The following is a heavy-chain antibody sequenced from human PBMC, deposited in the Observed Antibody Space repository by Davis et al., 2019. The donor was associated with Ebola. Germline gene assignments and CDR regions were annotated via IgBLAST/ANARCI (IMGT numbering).Heavy chain of an antibody. J-gene: IGHJ4*02. CDR3: ATCGFCISTSGVDY. Sequence: PGGSLRLSCVASEFTFRSYWFHWVRQAPGKGLEWVSRIDTDGSTPNYADSVRGRFTISRDNSKNTLYLQMNSLSGDDKAVYYCATCGFCISTSGVDYWGQGTLVSVSS. CDR1: EFTFRSYW. V-gene: IGHV3-74*01. D-gene: IGHD6-19*01. CDR2: IDTDGSTP.